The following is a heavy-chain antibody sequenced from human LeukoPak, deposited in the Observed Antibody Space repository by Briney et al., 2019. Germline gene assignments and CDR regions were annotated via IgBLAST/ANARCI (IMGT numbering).Heavy chain of an antibody. CDR2: INPNSGGT. J-gene: IGHJ4*02. CDR1: GYTFTGYY. CDR3: TRARQRATGSYSSLDH. V-gene: IGHV1-2*02. D-gene: IGHD1-26*01. Sequence: GASVKVSCKASGYTFTGYYMHWVRQAPGQGLEWMGWINPNSGGTNYAQKFQGRVTMTRDTSISTAYMELSRLTPDDTAVYYCTRARQRATGSYSSLDHWGQGTLVTVSS.